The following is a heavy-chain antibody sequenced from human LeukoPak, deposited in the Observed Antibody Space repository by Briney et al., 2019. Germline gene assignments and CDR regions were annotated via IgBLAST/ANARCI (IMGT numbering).Heavy chain of an antibody. CDR1: GGSFSGYY. D-gene: IGHD6-19*01. J-gene: IGHJ4*02. CDR2: INHSGST. V-gene: IGHV4-34*01. CDR3: ARGAVAGTSNFGY. Sequence: SETLSLTCAVYGGSFSGYYWSWIRQPPGKGLEWIGEINHSGSTNYNPSLKSRVTISVDTSKNQFSLKLSSVTAADTAVYYCARGAVAGTSNFGYWGQGTLVTVSS.